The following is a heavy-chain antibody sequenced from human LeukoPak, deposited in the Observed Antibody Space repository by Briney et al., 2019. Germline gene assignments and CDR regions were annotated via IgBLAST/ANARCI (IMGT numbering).Heavy chain of an antibody. V-gene: IGHV4-39*07. J-gene: IGHJ3*02. CDR3: ARNSYYDSSGEGAFDI. Sequence: SETLSLTCTVSGGFISSSSFYWGWIRLPPGKGLEWIGNIYYSGTTYYNPSLKSRVTISIDRSKNQFSLKLSSVTAADTAVYYCARNSYYDSSGEGAFDIWGQGTMVTVSS. D-gene: IGHD3-22*01. CDR2: IYYSGTT. CDR1: GGFISSSSFY.